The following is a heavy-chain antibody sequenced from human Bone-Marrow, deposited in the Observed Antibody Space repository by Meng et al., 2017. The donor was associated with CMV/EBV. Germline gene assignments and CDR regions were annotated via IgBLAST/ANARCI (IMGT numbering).Heavy chain of an antibody. V-gene: IGHV4-61*01. J-gene: IGHJ5*02. CDR3: ARELGWFDP. Sequence: LTGTVSGGSVSSGSYYWSWIRQPPGKGLEWIGYIYYSGSTNYNPSLKSRVTISVDTSKNQFSLKLSSVTAADTAVYYCARELGWFDPWGQGTLVTVSS. D-gene: IGHD3-16*01. CDR2: IYYSGST. CDR1: GGSVSSGSYY.